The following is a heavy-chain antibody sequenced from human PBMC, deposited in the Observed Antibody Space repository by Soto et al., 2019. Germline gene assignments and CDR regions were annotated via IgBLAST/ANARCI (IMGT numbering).Heavy chain of an antibody. J-gene: IGHJ6*03. CDR1: GGSISSGGYY. V-gene: IGHV4-31*03. CDR3: ARKDSGYGDYMDV. CDR2: IYYSGST. Sequence: QVQLQESGPGLVKPSQTLSLTCTVSGGSISSGGYYWSWIRQHPGKGLEWIGYIYYSGSTYYNPSTKTRVTTSVDTSENQFSLRLSSVTAADTAVYYCARKDSGYGDYMDVWGKGTTVTVSS. D-gene: IGHD5-12*01.